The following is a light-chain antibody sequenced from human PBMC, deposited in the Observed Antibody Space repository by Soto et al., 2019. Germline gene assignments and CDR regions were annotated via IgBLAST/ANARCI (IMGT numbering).Light chain of an antibody. CDR1: QSINSY. J-gene: IGKJ1*01. V-gene: IGKV1-39*01. CDR3: QETYSTPRR. CDR2: AAS. Sequence: DLQMTQSPSSLSASVGDRVTITCRASQSINSYLNWYQQKPGKAPKLLIYAASSLQSGVPSRFSGSGSGTDFTLTISSLQPEDFATYYCQETYSTPRRFGQGTKVEIK.